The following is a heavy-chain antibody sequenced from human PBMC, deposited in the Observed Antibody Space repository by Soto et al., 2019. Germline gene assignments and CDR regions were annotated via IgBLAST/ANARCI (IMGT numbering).Heavy chain of an antibody. J-gene: IGHJ4*02. CDR3: AHRRNAYDSSGYYRIFDY. Sequence: QITLKESGPTLVKPTQTLTLTCTFSGFSLSTSGVGVGWIRQPPGKALEWFALIYWNDDKGYSPSLKSRLTITKDTSKNQVVLTMTNMDPVDTATYYCAHRRNAYDSSGYYRIFDYWGQGTLVTVSS. CDR1: GFSLSTSGVG. CDR2: IYWNDDK. D-gene: IGHD3-22*01. V-gene: IGHV2-5*01.